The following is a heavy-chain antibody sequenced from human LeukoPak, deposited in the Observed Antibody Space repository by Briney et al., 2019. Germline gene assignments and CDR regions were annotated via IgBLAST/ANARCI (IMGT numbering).Heavy chain of an antibody. D-gene: IGHD3-22*01. CDR1: GYTFTSYG. V-gene: IGHV1-18*01. CDR2: ISAYNGNT. J-gene: IGHJ4*02. Sequence: ASVKVSCKASGYTFTSYGISWVRQAPGQGLEWMGWISAYNGNTNYAQKLQGRATMTTDTSTSIAYMELRSLRSDDTAVYYCARAKVEGYYDSSGYPDYYFDYWGQGTLVTVSS. CDR3: ARAKVEGYYDSSGYPDYYFDY.